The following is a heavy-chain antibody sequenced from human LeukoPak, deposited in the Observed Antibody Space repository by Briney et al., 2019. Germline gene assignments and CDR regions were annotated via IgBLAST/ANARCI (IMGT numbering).Heavy chain of an antibody. CDR2: IYPRDGST. CDR3: ARDKDGFDY. Sequence: ASVTVSCTASGYTFTNNYLHWVRQAPGQGLEWMGMIYPRDGSTSYAQNFQGRVTGTRDTSTTTVHMELRGLRSEDTAVYYCARDKDGFDYWGQGTVVTVSS. CDR1: GYTFTNNY. V-gene: IGHV1-46*01. J-gene: IGHJ4*02.